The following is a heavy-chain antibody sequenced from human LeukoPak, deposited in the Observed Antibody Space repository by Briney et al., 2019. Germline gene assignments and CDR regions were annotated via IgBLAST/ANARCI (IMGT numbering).Heavy chain of an antibody. CDR3: AREGLLWFGELASWNWFDP. D-gene: IGHD3-10*01. J-gene: IGHJ5*02. V-gene: IGHV3-30*04. Sequence: GGSLRLSCAASGFTFSSYAMHWVRQAPGKGLEWVAVMSYDGSNKYYADSVKGRFTISRDNSKNTLYLQMNSLRAEDTAVYYCAREGLLWFGELASWNWFDPWGQGTLVTVSS. CDR2: MSYDGSNK. CDR1: GFTFSSYA.